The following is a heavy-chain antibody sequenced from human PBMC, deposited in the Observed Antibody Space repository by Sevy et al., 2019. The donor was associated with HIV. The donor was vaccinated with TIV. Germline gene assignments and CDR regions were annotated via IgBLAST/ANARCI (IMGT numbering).Heavy chain of an antibody. D-gene: IGHD1-26*01. CDR3: ARLGVGARHAFDI. CDR1: GGSISSSSYY. CDR2: IYYSGST. J-gene: IGHJ3*02. V-gene: IGHV4-39*01. Sequence: SETLSLTCTVSGGSISSSSYYWGWIRQPPGKGLEWIGSIYYSGSTYYNPSLKSRDTISVDTSKNQLSLKMRSVTAAETSVYYCARLGVGARHAFDIWGQGTLVTVSS.